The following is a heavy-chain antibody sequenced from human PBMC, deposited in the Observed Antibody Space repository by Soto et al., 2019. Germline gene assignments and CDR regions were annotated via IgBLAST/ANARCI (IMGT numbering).Heavy chain of an antibody. CDR2: IYYSGST. J-gene: IGHJ6*02. Sequence: PSETLSLTCTFSGGSFSSISNHYWSWIRQPPGKGLEWIGYIYYSGSTNYNPSLKSRVTISVDTSKNQFSLKLSSVTAADTAVYYCARMDGSGSYYKPLKDYYGMDVWGQGTTVTVSS. CDR1: GGSFSSISNHY. CDR3: ARMDGSGSYYKPLKDYYGMDV. D-gene: IGHD3-10*01. V-gene: IGHV4-61*01.